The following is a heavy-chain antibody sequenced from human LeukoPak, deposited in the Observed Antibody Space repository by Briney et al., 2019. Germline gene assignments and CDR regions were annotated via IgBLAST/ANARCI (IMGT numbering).Heavy chain of an antibody. Sequence: SETLSLTCTVSGGSISSGDYYWSWIRQPPGKGLEWIGYIYYSGSTYYNPSLKSRVTISVDTSKNQFSLKLSSVTAADTAVYYCARPPRGYSYYYFDYWGQGTLVTVSS. CDR2: IYYSGST. V-gene: IGHV4-30-4*01. CDR3: ARPPRGYSYYYFDY. CDR1: GGSISSGDYY. D-gene: IGHD5-18*01. J-gene: IGHJ4*02.